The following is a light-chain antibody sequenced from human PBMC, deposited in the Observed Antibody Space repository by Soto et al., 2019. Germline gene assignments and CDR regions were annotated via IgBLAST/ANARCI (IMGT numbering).Light chain of an antibody. CDR3: QQYNSYSIT. CDR1: QSISSW. Sequence: DIQMTQSPSTLSASVGDRVTITCRASQSISSWLAWYQQKPGKAPKLLIYDAYSLESGVPSRFSGSGSGTEFPLTISILQPDDFATYYCQQYNSYSITFGQGTRLEIK. CDR2: DAY. J-gene: IGKJ5*01. V-gene: IGKV1-5*01.